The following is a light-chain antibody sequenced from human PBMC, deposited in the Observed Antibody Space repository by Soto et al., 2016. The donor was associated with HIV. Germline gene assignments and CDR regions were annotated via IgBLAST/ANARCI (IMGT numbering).Light chain of an antibody. CDR2: AAS. V-gene: IGKV1-8*01. Sequence: AIRMTQSPSSLSASTGDRVTITCRASQGISNYLAWYQQKPGKPPKLLIYAASTLQSGVPSRFSGSGSGTDFTLTISCLQSEDFATYYCQQYYSYPRTFGPGTTVDLK. J-gene: IGKJ3*01. CDR3: QQYYSYPRT. CDR1: QGISNY.